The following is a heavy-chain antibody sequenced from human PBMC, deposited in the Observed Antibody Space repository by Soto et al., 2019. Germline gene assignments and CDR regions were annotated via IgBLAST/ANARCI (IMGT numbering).Heavy chain of an antibody. Sequence: PSETLSLTCAVYGGSFSGYYWSWIRQPPGKGLEWIGEINHSGSTNYNPSLKSRVTISVDTSKNQFSLKLSSVTAADTAVYYCARGFRDSSGYYSDGMDVWGQGTTVTVSS. D-gene: IGHD3-22*01. J-gene: IGHJ6*02. V-gene: IGHV4-34*01. CDR1: GGSFSGYY. CDR3: ARGFRDSSGYYSDGMDV. CDR2: INHSGST.